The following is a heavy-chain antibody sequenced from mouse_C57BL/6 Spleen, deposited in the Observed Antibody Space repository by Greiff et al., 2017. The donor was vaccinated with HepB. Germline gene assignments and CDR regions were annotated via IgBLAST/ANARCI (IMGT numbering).Heavy chain of an antibody. CDR3: ATQLGLWFAY. CDR1: GYTFTSYW. J-gene: IGHJ3*01. D-gene: IGHD4-1*02. Sequence: QVQLQQPGAELVKPGASVKLSCKASGYTFTSYWMHWVKQRPGQGLEWIGMIHPNSGSTNYNEKFKSKATLTVDKSSITAYMQLSSLTSEDSAVYYCATQLGLWFAYWGQGTLVTVSA. V-gene: IGHV1-64*01. CDR2: IHPNSGST.